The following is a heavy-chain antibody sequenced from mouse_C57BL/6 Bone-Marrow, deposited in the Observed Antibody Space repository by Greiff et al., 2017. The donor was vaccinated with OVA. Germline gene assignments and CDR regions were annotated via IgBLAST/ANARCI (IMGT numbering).Heavy chain of an antibody. CDR2: ISDGGSYT. V-gene: IGHV5-4*03. D-gene: IGHD2-12*01. Sequence: EVKLVESGGGLVKPGGSLKLSCAASGFTFSSYAMSWVRQTPEKRLEWVATISDGGSYTYYPDNVKGRFTISRDNAKNNLYLQMSKLKSEDTAMYYCARSYSPYAMDYWGQGTSVTVAS. J-gene: IGHJ4*01. CDR1: GFTFSSYA. CDR3: ARSYSPYAMDY.